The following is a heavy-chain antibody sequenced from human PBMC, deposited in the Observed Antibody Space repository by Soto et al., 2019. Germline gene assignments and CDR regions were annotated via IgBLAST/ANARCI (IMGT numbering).Heavy chain of an antibody. V-gene: IGHV4-59*08. CDR3: ARLFASSTLVGGDY. CDR1: GGSISSYY. CDR2: IYYSGST. Sequence: PSETLSLTCTVSGGSISSYYWSWIRQPPGKGLEWIGYIYYSGSTNYNPSLKSRVTISVDTSKNQFSLKLSSVTAADTAVYYCARLFASSTLVGGDYWGRGTLVTVSS. D-gene: IGHD6-6*01. J-gene: IGHJ4*02.